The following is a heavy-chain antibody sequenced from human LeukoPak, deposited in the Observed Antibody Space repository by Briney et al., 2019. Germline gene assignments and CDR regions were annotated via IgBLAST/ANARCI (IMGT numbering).Heavy chain of an antibody. J-gene: IGHJ4*02. CDR2: INPNSGGT. Sequence: ASVKVSCKASGYTLTGYYMHWVRQAPGQGLEWMGWINPNSGGTNYAQKFQGWVTMTRDTSISTAYMELSRLRSDDTAVYYCARGAIQLWLIGGGYFDYWGQGTLVTVSS. CDR3: ARGAIQLWLIGGGYFDY. CDR1: GYTLTGYY. D-gene: IGHD5-18*01. V-gene: IGHV1-2*04.